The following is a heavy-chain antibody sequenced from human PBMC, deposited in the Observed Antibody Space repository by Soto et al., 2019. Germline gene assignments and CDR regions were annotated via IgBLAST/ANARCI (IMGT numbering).Heavy chain of an antibody. Sequence: PGESLKFSCKGSGYSFTSYWIGWVRQMPGKGLEWMGIIYPGDSDTRYSPSFQGQVTISADKSISTAYLQWSSLKAADTAVYYCARGPYSSGRYVIDSWGQGTLVTVSS. J-gene: IGHJ4*02. V-gene: IGHV5-51*01. D-gene: IGHD6-19*01. CDR1: GYSFTSYW. CDR3: ARGPYSSGRYVIDS. CDR2: IYPGDSDT.